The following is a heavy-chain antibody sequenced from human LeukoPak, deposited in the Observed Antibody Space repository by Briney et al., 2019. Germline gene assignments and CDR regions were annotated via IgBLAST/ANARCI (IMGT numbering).Heavy chain of an antibody. CDR1: GFTFSSYE. Sequence: GGSLRLSCAASGFTFSSYEMNWVRQAPGKGLEWVAVISYDGSNKYYADSVKGRFTISRDNSKNTLYLQMNSLRAEDTAVYYCAKISHGSGSYYFDYWGQGTLVTVSS. J-gene: IGHJ4*02. V-gene: IGHV3-30*18. D-gene: IGHD3-10*01. CDR3: AKISHGSGSYYFDY. CDR2: ISYDGSNK.